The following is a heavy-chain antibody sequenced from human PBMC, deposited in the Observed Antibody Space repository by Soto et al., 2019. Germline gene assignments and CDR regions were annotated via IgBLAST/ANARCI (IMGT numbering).Heavy chain of an antibody. J-gene: IGHJ5*02. Sequence: SETLSLTCSVSGGSVSYGFNYWVWIRQPPGKGLEWIGCIDYSGTANYNPSLRSRVSISLDTSKNQFSLKLSSVTAADTAVYYCARVVGQWLVNWVDPWGQGTLVTVSS. D-gene: IGHD6-19*01. CDR2: IDYSGTA. CDR1: GGSVSYGFNY. V-gene: IGHV4-61*01. CDR3: ARVVGQWLVNWVDP.